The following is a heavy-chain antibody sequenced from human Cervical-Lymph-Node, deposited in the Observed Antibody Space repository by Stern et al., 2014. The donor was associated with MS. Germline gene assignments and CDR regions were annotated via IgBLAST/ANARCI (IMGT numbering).Heavy chain of an antibody. CDR2: ISRNVGSP. J-gene: IGHJ4*02. CDR1: GFTFSTFA. D-gene: IGHD3/OR15-3a*01. CDR3: ARGFGLGVTSILDY. Sequence: VQLVESGGGLVQPGGSLRLSCSASGFTFSTFAMHWVRQAPGRGLEYVSAISRNVGSPYYANSVKGRFTISRDNTKNTLYLEMGSLRAEDTAVYYCARGFGLGVTSILDYWGQGALVAVSS. V-gene: IGHV3-64*01.